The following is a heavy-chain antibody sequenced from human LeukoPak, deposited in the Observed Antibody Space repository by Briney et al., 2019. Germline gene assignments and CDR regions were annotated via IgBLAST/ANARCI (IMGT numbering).Heavy chain of an antibody. CDR2: ISDNGDRT. D-gene: IGHD4-17*01. J-gene: IGHJ4*02. V-gene: IGHV3-23*01. CDR3: AKIAPWGALTTTDGFDY. Sequence: GGSLRLSCAASGFSFKNYAMSWVRQAPGEGLEWVSGISDNGDRTYYADSVRGRFTISRDNSKNTLYVQMDSLRVEDTAVYYCAKIAPWGALTTTDGFDYWGQGALVTASS. CDR1: GFSFKNYA.